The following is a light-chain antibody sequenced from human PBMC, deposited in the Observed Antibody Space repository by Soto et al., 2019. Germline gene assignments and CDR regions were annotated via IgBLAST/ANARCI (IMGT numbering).Light chain of an antibody. CDR2: DAY. CDR1: QGISSY. Sequence: DIQLTQSPSSLSASVGDRVTITCRVSQGISSYLNWYRQKPGKAPKLLIYDAYSLESGVTSRFSGSGSGTEFTLTISSLQPDDFATYYCQQYNSYSRTFGQGTRLDIK. J-gene: IGKJ5*01. V-gene: IGKV1-5*01. CDR3: QQYNSYSRT.